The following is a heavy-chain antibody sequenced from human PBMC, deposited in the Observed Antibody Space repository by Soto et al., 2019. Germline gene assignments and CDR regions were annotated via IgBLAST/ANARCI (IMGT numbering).Heavy chain of an antibody. Sequence: GASVKVSCKASGYTFTNYYMHWVRQAPGQELEWMGVIHYSGATPTYAQKFQGRVTMARDTSTSTVYVELSSLTSEDTAVYYCARGGPDLATIGRFDYWGQGTPVPVYS. CDR3: ARGGPDLATIGRFDY. CDR1: GYTFTNYY. CDR2: IHYSGATP. V-gene: IGHV1-46*01. J-gene: IGHJ4*02. D-gene: IGHD3-16*01.